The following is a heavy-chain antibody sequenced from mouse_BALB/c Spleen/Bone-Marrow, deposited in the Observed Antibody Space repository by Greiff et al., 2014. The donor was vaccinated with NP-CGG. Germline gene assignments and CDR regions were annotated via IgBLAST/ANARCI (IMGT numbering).Heavy chain of an antibody. J-gene: IGHJ2*01. CDR2: ISSGSSTI. V-gene: IGHV5-17*02. CDR1: GFTFSSFG. D-gene: IGHD1-1*01. CDR3: ARLRRYYGYFDY. Sequence: EVHLVESGGGLVQPGGSRKLSCAASGFTFSSFGMHWVRQAPEKGLEWVAYISSGSSTIYYADTVKGRFTISRDNPKNTLFLQMTSLRYEDTAMYYCARLRRYYGYFDYWGQGTTLTVSS.